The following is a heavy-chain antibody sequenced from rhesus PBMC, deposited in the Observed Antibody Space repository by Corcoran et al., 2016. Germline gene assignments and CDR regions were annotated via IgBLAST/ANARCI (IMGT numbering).Heavy chain of an antibody. CDR2: IDCNSAPT. D-gene: IGHD6-13*01. Sequence: QVQLQQWGEGLVKPSETLSLTCAVYGGSISGYYYWSWIRQAPGKGLEWIGNIDCNSAPTTYNPPLKNRGTLSKDTSKNQFSLRVSSVTAADTAVYYCAREGGYSSWSGPYWYFDLWGPGTPITISS. V-gene: IGHV4-73*01. J-gene: IGHJ2*01. CDR1: GGSISGYYY. CDR3: AREGGYSSWSGPYWYFDL.